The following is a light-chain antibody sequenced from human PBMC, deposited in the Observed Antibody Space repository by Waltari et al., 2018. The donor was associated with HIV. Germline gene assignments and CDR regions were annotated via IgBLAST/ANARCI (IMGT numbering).Light chain of an antibody. J-gene: IGKJ1*01. Sequence: DIVMTQSPDPLSVCLGERSTINCTSSHSVSYRPNNKTYLAWYQHQPGQPPKLLISWASARESGVPDRFRGSGSGTDFTLTIGGLQAEDVAVYYCQQYYTIPRTFGQGTKVEIK. CDR3: QQYYTIPRT. CDR2: WAS. V-gene: IGKV4-1*01. CDR1: HSVSYRPNNKTY.